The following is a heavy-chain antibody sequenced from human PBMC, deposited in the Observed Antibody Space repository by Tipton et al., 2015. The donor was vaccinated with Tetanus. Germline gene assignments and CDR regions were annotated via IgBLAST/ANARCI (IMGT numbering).Heavy chain of an antibody. D-gene: IGHD2-2*01. J-gene: IGHJ4*02. CDR3: NGGSTRAYFDY. V-gene: IGHV3-11*01. CDR2: ISRSSSTI. Sequence: SLRLSCAASGFTFSDYYMTWIRQAPGKGLEWVSYISRSSSTIYYADSVKGRFTISRDNAKNSLYLQMSSLRAEDTAVYYCNGGSTRAYFDYWGLGTLVTVSS. CDR1: GFTFSDYY.